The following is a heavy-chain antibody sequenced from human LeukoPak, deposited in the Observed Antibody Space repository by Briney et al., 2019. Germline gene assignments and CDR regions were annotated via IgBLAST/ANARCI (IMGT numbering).Heavy chain of an antibody. CDR1: GYTFTSYA. CDR3: ARGGITLWFDY. D-gene: IGHD2/OR15-2a*01. Sequence: RASVKVSCKASGYTFTSYAMNWVRQAPGQGLEWMGWINTNTGSPTYAQDFTGRFVFSLDTSVSTAYLQISSLKAEDNAVYYCARGGITLWFDYWGQGALVTVSS. V-gene: IGHV7-4-1*02. J-gene: IGHJ4*02. CDR2: INTNTGSP.